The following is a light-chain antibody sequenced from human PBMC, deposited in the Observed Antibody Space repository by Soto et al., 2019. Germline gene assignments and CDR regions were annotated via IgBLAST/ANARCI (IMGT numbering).Light chain of an antibody. Sequence: DIQMTQSPSTLSASIGDRVTITCRASQSLSNWFAWYQQKPGKAPNLLIYKSSSLQSGGPSRFTGSGSGTEFTLTINSLQPDDFATYYGQQYKNGWAFGQGTKVQI. V-gene: IGKV1-5*03. CDR3: QQYKNGWA. CDR1: QSLSNW. J-gene: IGKJ1*01. CDR2: KSS.